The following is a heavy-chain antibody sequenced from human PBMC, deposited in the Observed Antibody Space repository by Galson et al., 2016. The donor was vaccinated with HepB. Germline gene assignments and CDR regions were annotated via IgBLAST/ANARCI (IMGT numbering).Heavy chain of an antibody. D-gene: IGHD2-2*01. Sequence: SLRLSCAASGFTFSDYYMSWIRQAPGKGLEWISYISGSGRTIYYPDSMRGRFTVSRDNAKNSLFLQLNSLRAEDTAVYYCARDGCSTTTCYSDYYYYHGLDVWGQGTTVTVTS. CDR3: ARDGCSTTTCYSDYYYYHGLDV. CDR1: GFTFSDYY. CDR2: ISGSGRTI. V-gene: IGHV3-11*01. J-gene: IGHJ6*02.